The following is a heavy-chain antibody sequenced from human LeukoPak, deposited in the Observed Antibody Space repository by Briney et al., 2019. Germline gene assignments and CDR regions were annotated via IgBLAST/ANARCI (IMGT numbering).Heavy chain of an antibody. CDR3: ASPSDEYRCGWYGSALNY. CDR2: INHSGST. CDR1: GGSFSGYY. V-gene: IGHV4-34*01. Sequence: SETLSLTCAVYGGSFSGYYWSWIRQPPGKGLEWIGEINHSGSTNYNPSLKSRVTISVDTSKNQFSLKLSSVTAADTAVYYCASPSDEYRCGWYGSALNYWGQGTLVTVSS. D-gene: IGHD6-19*01. J-gene: IGHJ4*02.